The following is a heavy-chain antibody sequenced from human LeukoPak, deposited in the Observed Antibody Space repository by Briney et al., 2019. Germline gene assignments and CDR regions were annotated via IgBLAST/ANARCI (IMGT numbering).Heavy chain of an antibody. D-gene: IGHD6-13*01. J-gene: IGHJ6*03. V-gene: IGHV3-48*04. CDR2: ISSSSFKI. CDR3: VRDPSYGSSWYYYMDV. Sequence: PGGSLRLSCAPSGFTFSAYSLSWVRQAPGKGLEWVSYISSSSFKIGYADSVKGRFTISRDNSKNSLYLQMDSLRVEDTAVYYCVRDPSYGSSWYYYMDVWGKGTTVTVSS. CDR1: GFTFSAYS.